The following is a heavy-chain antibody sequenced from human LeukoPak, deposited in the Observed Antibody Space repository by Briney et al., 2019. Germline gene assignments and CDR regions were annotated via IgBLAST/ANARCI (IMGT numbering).Heavy chain of an antibody. CDR3: AREIIITAAYNCFDP. J-gene: IGHJ5*02. Sequence: GGSLRLSCAASGFTFSSYAMHWVRQAPGKGLEWVAVISYDGSNKYYADSVKGRFTISRDNSKNTLYLQMNSLRAEDTAVYYCAREIIITAAYNCFDPWGQGTLVTVSS. D-gene: IGHD2-2*01. CDR1: GFTFSSYA. V-gene: IGHV3-30*04. CDR2: ISYDGSNK.